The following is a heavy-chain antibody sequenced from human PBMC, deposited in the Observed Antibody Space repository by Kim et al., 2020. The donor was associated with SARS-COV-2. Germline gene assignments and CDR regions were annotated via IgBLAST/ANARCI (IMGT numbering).Heavy chain of an antibody. CDR3: ASVSVKYSYDDNDAFDI. V-gene: IGHV1-3*01. Sequence: FQGRVTITRDTSASTAYMELSSLRSEDTAVYYCASVSVKYSYDDNDAFDIWGQGTMVTVSS. D-gene: IGHD5-18*01. J-gene: IGHJ3*02.